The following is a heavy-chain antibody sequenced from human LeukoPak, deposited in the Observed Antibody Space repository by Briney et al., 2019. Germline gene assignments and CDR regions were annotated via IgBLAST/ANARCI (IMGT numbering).Heavy chain of an antibody. D-gene: IGHD3-3*01. CDR1: GFTFSSYA. J-gene: IGHJ4*02. Sequence: GGSLRLSCAASGFTFSSYAMSWVRQAPGKGLEWVSAISGSGDSTYYADSVKGRFTISRDNSKNTLYLQMNSLRAEDTAVYYCAKDSDFGVVIIVYWGQGTLVTVSS. V-gene: IGHV3-23*01. CDR2: ISGSGDST. CDR3: AKDSDFGVVIIVY.